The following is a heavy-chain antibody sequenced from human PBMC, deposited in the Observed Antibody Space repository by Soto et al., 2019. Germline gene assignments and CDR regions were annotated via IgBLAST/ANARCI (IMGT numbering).Heavy chain of an antibody. J-gene: IGHJ4*02. V-gene: IGHV4-39*01. CDR1: NGSINSRSSY. Sequence: QVQLQESGPGLVKPSETLSLTCSVSNGSINSRSSYWGCIRQSPGQGLEWIGNIYSGGNTYYNPYLKGGATIAIDSSKTQVSRRRNSMTTADTAVYYWGAQDCGAKGYHFEAWGQGPLVTVSS. CDR3: GAQDCGAKGYHFEA. CDR2: IYSGGNT. D-gene: IGHD1-26*01.